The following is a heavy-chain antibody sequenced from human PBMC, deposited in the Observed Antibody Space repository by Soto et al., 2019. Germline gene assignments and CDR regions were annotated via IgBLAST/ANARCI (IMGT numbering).Heavy chain of an antibody. CDR1: GFTFTNYA. CDR2: ISASGGLK. CDR3: EREVGAPSGWLDP. D-gene: IGHD1-26*01. J-gene: IGHJ5*02. V-gene: IGHV3-23*01. Sequence: EVQLSESGGDLRQPGGSLRLSCAASGFTFTNYAMTWVRQTPRKGLEWVSGISASGGLKYYADSVRGRFTVSRDNSTNILYLQMDNLRDEDTALYYCEREVGAPSGWLDPWGQGTQVTVSS.